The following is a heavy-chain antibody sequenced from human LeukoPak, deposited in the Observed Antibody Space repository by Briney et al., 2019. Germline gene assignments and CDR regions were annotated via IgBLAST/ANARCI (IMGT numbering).Heavy chain of an antibody. CDR3: ARAVGYCSSTSCYRRDWFDP. CDR2: INHSGST. V-gene: IGHV4-34*01. Sequence: PSETLSLTCAVYGGSFSGYYWSWIRQPPGKGLEWIGEINHSGSTNYNPSLKSRVTISVDTSKNQFSLKLSSVTAADTAVYYCARAVGYCSSTSCYRRDWFDPWGQGTLVTVSS. J-gene: IGHJ5*02. CDR1: GGSFSGYY. D-gene: IGHD2-2*01.